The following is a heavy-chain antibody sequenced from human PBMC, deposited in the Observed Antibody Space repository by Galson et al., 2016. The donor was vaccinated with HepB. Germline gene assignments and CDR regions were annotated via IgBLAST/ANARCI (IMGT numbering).Heavy chain of an antibody. D-gene: IGHD3-16*01. V-gene: IGHV3-30*03. CDR1: GFTFSSYG. CDR2: ISYDGSNI. CDR3: ARGMTLFGFFDY. J-gene: IGHJ4*02. Sequence: SLRLSCAASGFTFSSYGMHWVRQAPGKGLEWVAVISYDGSNIYYADSVKGRFIISRDISKNTLYLQMNSLRAEDTALYYCARGMTLFGFFDYWGQGTLVTVSS.